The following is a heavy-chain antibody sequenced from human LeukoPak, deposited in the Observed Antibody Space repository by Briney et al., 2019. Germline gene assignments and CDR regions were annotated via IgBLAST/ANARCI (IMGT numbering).Heavy chain of an antibody. CDR1: EFPFSRFA. J-gene: IGHJ4*02. Sequence: PGGSLRLSCVASEFPFSRFAMSWVRQAPGKGLEWVSGISETGHSTYYADSVKGRFTISRDNSKDTLFLQMGSLRVEDTAIYYCAKDQGFGDPPSDYWGQGTPVTVSA. V-gene: IGHV3-23*01. CDR2: ISETGHST. D-gene: IGHD3-10*01. CDR3: AKDQGFGDPPSDY.